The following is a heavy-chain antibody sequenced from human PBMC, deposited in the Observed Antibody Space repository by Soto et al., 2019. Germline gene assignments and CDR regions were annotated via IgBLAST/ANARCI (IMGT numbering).Heavy chain of an antibody. CDR3: ASDRPAVAGTGLNY. J-gene: IGHJ4*02. D-gene: IGHD6-19*01. Sequence: GGSLRLSCAASGFPFITHWMNWVRQDPGKGLVWVSRLSDDGSSTTYADSVKGRFTISRDNAKSTVFLQMNSLRAEDTGVYYCASDRPAVAGTGLNYWGQGTLVTVSS. V-gene: IGHV3-74*01. CDR2: LSDDGSST. CDR1: GFPFITHW.